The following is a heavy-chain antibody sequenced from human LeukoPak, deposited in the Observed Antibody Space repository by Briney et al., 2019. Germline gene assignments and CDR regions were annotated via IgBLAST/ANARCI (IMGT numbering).Heavy chain of an antibody. Sequence: ASVKVSCKASGYTFTSYGISWVRQAPGQGLEWMGWINPNSGGTNYAQKFQGRVTMTRDTSISTAYMELSRLRSDDTAVYYCARGVYSSGPDYWGQGTLVTVSS. J-gene: IGHJ4*02. CDR2: INPNSGGT. D-gene: IGHD3-22*01. CDR3: ARGVYSSGPDY. V-gene: IGHV1-2*02. CDR1: GYTFTSYG.